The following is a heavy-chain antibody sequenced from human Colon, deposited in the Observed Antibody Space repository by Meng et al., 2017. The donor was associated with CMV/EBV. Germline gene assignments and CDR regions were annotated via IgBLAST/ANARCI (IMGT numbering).Heavy chain of an antibody. V-gene: IGHV4-39*07. D-gene: IGHD3-3*01. CDR3: ARATLTIFGVVIPPHWFDP. J-gene: IGHJ5*02. Sequence: QLKLQESGPGPVTPSAPPSLTCTVSGGSISSSSYYWGWIRQPPGKGLEWIGSIYYSGSTYYNPSLKSRVTISVDTSKNQFSLKLSSVTAADTAVYYCARATLTIFGVVIPPHWFDPWGQGTLVTVSS. CDR2: IYYSGST. CDR1: GGSISSSSYY.